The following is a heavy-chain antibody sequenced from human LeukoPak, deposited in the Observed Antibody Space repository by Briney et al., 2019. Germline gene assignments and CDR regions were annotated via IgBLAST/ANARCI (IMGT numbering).Heavy chain of an antibody. D-gene: IGHD2-2*02. Sequence: GGSLRLSCEASGFTFGNYAMNWVRQAPGEGLEWVSTISGTGSSTYYADSAKGRFTISRDNSKDTLFLQLNSLTAADTAMYFCAKASVAIPQYCNSWGQGTLVTVSS. CDR3: AKASVAIPQYCNS. CDR1: GFTFGNYA. CDR2: ISGTGSST. J-gene: IGHJ5*02. V-gene: IGHV3-23*01.